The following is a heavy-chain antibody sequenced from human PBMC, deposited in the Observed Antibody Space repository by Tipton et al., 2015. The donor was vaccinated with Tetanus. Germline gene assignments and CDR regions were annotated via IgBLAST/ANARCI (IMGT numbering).Heavy chain of an antibody. CDR2: VNPKNGVT. J-gene: IGHJ3*01. CDR3: AFGLAVAGSDALDF. D-gene: IGHD6-19*01. CDR1: GYTFSSYY. V-gene: IGHV1-2*02. Sequence: QLVQSGAEVKKPGASVKISCKASGYTFSSYYTQWVRQAPGQGLEWMGWVNPKNGVTDSAQKFQGRVALTRDTSINTAYMELSRLGSDDTAVYYCAFGLAVAGSDALDFWGQGTMVTVSS.